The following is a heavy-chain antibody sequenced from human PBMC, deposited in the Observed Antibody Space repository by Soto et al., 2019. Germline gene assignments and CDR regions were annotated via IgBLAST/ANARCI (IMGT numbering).Heavy chain of an antibody. CDR3: ARGRGSSSGWYRY. J-gene: IGHJ4*02. CDR2: INHSGST. D-gene: IGHD6-19*01. Sequence: TSETLSLTCAVSGYSISSGYYWGWIRQPPGKGLEWIGEINHSGSTNYNPSLKSRVTISVDTSKNQFSLKLSSVTAADTAVYYCARGRGSSSGWYRYWGQGTLVTVSS. V-gene: IGHV4-38-2*01. CDR1: GYSISSGYY.